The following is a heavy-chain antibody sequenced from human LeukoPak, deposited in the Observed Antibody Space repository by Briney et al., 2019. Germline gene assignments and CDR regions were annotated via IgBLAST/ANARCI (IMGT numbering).Heavy chain of an antibody. CDR3: ARHTAVAGTPLDY. V-gene: IGHV4-39*01. D-gene: IGHD6-19*01. J-gene: IGHJ4*02. CDR2: IYYSGST. CDR1: GGSISSSSYY. Sequence: SETLSLTCTVSGGSISSSSYYWGWIRQPPGKGLEWIGSIYYSGSTYYNPSLKSRVTISVDTSKNQFSLKLSSVTAADTAVYYCARHTAVAGTPLDYWGQGTLVTVSS.